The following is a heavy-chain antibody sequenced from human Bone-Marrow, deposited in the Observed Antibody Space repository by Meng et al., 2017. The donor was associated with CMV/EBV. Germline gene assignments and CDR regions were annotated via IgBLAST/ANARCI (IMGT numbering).Heavy chain of an antibody. CDR3: ARTQDTAMVAYYFDY. Sequence: QWQLQKSGPGLVKPSETLSLTCTVSGGSISSYYWSWIRQPAGKGLEWIGRIYTSGSTNYNPSLKSRVTMSVDTSKNQFSLKLSSVTAADTAVYYCARTQDTAMVAYYFDYWGQGTLVTVSS. CDR1: GGSISSYY. V-gene: IGHV4-4*07. D-gene: IGHD5-18*01. CDR2: IYTSGST. J-gene: IGHJ4*02.